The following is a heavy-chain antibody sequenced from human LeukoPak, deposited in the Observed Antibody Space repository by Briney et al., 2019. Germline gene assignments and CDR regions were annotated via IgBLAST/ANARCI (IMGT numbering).Heavy chain of an antibody. CDR1: GYTFTSYG. J-gene: IGHJ6*03. D-gene: IGHD4-11*01. CDR3: ARGSYSIYYMDV. CDR2: ISGYNGNT. V-gene: IGHV1-18*01. Sequence: ASVTVSCKASGYTFTSYGISWVRQAPGQGLEWMGWISGYNGNTNYAQNLQGRVTMTTDTSTSTAYMELRSLGSDDTAVYYCARGSYSIYYMDVWGKGTTVTVSS.